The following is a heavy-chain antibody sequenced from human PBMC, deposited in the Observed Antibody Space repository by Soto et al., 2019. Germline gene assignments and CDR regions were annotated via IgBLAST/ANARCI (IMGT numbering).Heavy chain of an antibody. CDR2: IWYDGSNK. Sequence: GGSLRLSCAASGFTFSSYGMHWVRQAPGKGLEWVAVIWYDGSNKYYADSVKGRFTISRDNSKNTLYLQMNSLRAEDTAVYNCARDGRLGYCSSTSCYRDYYYYYMDVWGKGTTVTVSS. CDR3: ARDGRLGYCSSTSCYRDYYYYYMDV. V-gene: IGHV3-33*01. D-gene: IGHD2-2*01. CDR1: GFTFSSYG. J-gene: IGHJ6*03.